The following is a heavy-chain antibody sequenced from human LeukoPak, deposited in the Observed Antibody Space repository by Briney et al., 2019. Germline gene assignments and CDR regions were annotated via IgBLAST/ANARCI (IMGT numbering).Heavy chain of an antibody. V-gene: IGHV5-51*01. CDR3: ATNTMFRGIHAFDI. D-gene: IGHD3-10*01. CDR2: IYPGDSDT. J-gene: IGHJ3*02. CDR1: GYSFTSYW. Sequence: KPGESLKISCKRSGYSFTSYWIGWVRQMPGKGLEWMGIIYPGDSDTRYSPSFQGQVTISADKSISTAYLQWSSLRASDSAMYYCATNTMFRGIHAFDIWGQGTMVTVSS.